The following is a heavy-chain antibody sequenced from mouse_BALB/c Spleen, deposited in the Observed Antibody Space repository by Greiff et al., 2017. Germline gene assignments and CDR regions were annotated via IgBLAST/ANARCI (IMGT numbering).Heavy chain of an antibody. CDR3: ARITTGAWFAY. V-gene: IGHV5-17*02. CDR2: ISSGSSTI. D-gene: IGHD2-4*01. J-gene: IGHJ3*01. Sequence: EVQRVESGGGLVQPGGSRKLSCAASGFTFSSFGMHWVRQAPEKGLEWVAYISSGSSTIYYADTVKGRFTISRDNPKNTLFLQMTSLRSEDTAMYYCARITTGAWFAYWGQGTLVTVSA. CDR1: GFTFSSFG.